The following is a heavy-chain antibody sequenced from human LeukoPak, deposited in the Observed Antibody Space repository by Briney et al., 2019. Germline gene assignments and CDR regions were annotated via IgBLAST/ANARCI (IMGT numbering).Heavy chain of an antibody. Sequence: SETLSLTCTASGGSISSSSYYWGWIRQPPGKGLEWIGSIYYSGSTYYNPSLKSRVTISVDTSKNQFSLKLSSVTAADTAVYYCARRYYDSSGYYYWGQGTLVTVSS. CDR2: IYYSGST. CDR1: GGSISSSSYY. J-gene: IGHJ4*02. V-gene: IGHV4-39*01. D-gene: IGHD3-22*01. CDR3: ARRYYDSSGYYY.